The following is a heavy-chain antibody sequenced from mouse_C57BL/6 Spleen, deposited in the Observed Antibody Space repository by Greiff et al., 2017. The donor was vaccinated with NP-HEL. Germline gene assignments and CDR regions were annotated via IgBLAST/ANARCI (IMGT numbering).Heavy chain of an antibody. V-gene: IGHV1-42*01. Sequence: VQLKQSGPELVKPGASVKISCKASGYSFTGYYMNWVKQSPEKSLEWIGEINPSTGGTTYNQKFKAKATLTVDKSSSTAYMQLKSLTSEDSAVYYCARRGANWDGFAYWGQGTLVTVSA. CDR3: ARRGANWDGFAY. D-gene: IGHD4-1*01. J-gene: IGHJ3*01. CDR2: INPSTGGT. CDR1: GYSFTGYY.